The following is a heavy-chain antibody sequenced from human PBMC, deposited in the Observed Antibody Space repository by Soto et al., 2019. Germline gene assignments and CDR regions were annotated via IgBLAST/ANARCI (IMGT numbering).Heavy chain of an antibody. D-gene: IGHD2-15*01. Sequence: QVQLVQSGAEMKKPGSSVKVSCQSSGGTFNTYAMNWVRQAPGQGPEWMGDISPMFGAANYAPKFQGRVTINADDSTGTAYMQLSSLTSEDSALDFCARQVQVHSPAFVYWGQGTLVTVSS. CDR3: ARQVQVHSPAFVY. CDR1: GGTFNTYA. J-gene: IGHJ4*02. V-gene: IGHV1-69*19. CDR2: ISPMFGAA.